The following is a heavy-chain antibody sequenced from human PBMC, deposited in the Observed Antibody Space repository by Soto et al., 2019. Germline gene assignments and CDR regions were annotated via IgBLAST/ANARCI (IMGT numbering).Heavy chain of an antibody. Sequence: GESLKISYKGSGYSFTSYWISWVRQMPGKGLEWMGRIDPSDSYTNYSPSFQGHVTISADKSISTAYLQGSSLKASDTAMYYCARRDGYYYGMDVWGQGTTVHRLL. CDR2: IDPSDSYT. V-gene: IGHV5-10-1*01. J-gene: IGHJ6*02. CDR3: ARRDGYYYGMDV. CDR1: GYSFTSYW.